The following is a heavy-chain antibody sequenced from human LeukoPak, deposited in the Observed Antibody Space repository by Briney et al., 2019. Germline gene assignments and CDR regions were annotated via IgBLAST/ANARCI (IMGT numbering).Heavy chain of an antibody. Sequence: PGGSLRLSCAASGFTFSTYAMNWVRQAPGKGLEWVSSISSSSSYIFYADSVKGRFTISRDNAKKSLYLQMNSLRAEHTAVYYCARDGPVSSWNEAFDCWGQGTLVTVSS. D-gene: IGHD6-13*01. CDR2: ISSSSSYI. J-gene: IGHJ4*02. CDR3: ARDGPVSSWNEAFDC. V-gene: IGHV3-21*01. CDR1: GFTFSTYA.